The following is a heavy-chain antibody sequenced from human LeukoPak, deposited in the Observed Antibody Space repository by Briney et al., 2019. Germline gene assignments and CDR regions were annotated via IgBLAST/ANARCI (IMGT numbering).Heavy chain of an antibody. D-gene: IGHD3-10*01. Sequence: GGSLRLSCAASGFTFSSYWMSWVRQAPGKGLEWVANIKADGSEKFYVDSLKGRFTISRDNAKNSLYLQMNSLRAEDTAVYYCARDRTGAVRGVRMDYWGQGTLVTVSS. CDR1: GFTFSSYW. CDR2: IKADGSEK. V-gene: IGHV3-7*03. J-gene: IGHJ4*02. CDR3: ARDRTGAVRGVRMDY.